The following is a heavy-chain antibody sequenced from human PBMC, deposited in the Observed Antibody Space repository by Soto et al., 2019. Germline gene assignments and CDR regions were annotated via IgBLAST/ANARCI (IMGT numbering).Heavy chain of an antibody. CDR1: GFTVSSNY. D-gene: IGHD2-15*01. J-gene: IGHJ3*02. Sequence: GGSLRLSCAASGFTVSSNYMSWVRQAPGKGLEWVSVIYSGGSTYYADSVKGRFTISRDNSKNTLYLQMNSLRAEDTAVYYCARDRPRLGYCSGGSCYEVKLAAFDIWGQGTMVTVSS. CDR2: IYSGGST. CDR3: ARDRPRLGYCSGGSCYEVKLAAFDI. V-gene: IGHV3-66*01.